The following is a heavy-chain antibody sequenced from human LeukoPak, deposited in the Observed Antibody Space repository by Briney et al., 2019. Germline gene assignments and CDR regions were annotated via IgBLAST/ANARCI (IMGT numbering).Heavy chain of an antibody. Sequence: GGSLRLSCAASGFTFSSYSMNSVRQAPGKGLEWVSSISSSSSYIYYADSVKGRFTISRDNANNSLYLQMNSLRAEDTAVYYCARAMTTVTAFDYWGQGTLVTVSS. D-gene: IGHD4-17*01. CDR1: GFTFSSYS. V-gene: IGHV3-21*01. CDR2: ISSSSSYI. CDR3: ARAMTTVTAFDY. J-gene: IGHJ4*02.